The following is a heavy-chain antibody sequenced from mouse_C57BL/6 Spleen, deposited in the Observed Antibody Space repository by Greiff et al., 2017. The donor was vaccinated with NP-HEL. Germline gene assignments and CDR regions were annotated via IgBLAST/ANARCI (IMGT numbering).Heavy chain of an antibody. CDR3: ARFLNSNPLFAY. CDR2: IDPSDSYT. D-gene: IGHD2-5*01. Sequence: QVQLQQPGAELVRPGTSVKLSCKASGYTFTSYWMHWVKQRPGQGLEWIGVIDPSDSYTNYNQKFKGKATLTVDTSSSTAYMQLSSLTSEDSAVYYCARFLNSNPLFAYWGQGTLVTVSA. J-gene: IGHJ3*01. V-gene: IGHV1-59*01. CDR1: GYTFTSYW.